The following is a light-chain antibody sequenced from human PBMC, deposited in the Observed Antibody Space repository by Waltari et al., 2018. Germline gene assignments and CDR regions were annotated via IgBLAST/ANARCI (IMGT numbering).Light chain of an antibody. J-gene: IGLJ3*02. CDR1: SLRSYY. V-gene: IGLV3-19*01. Sequence: SSELTQDPAVPVALGQTGRITCQGDSLRSYYASRDQQKPGQAPVLVIFGKNNRPSGIPDRFSGSSSGNTASLTITGDQAEDEADYYCNSRDSSGNHLRVFGGGTKLTVL. CDR2: GKN. CDR3: NSRDSSGNHLRV.